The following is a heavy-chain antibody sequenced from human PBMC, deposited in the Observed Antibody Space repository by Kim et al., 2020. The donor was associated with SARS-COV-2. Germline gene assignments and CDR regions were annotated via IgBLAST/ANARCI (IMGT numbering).Heavy chain of an antibody. CDR1: GGTFSSYA. J-gene: IGHJ4*02. CDR3: ARQIVVVDSGEESFDY. Sequence: SVKVSCKASGGTFSSYAISWVRQAPGQGLEWMGGIIPIFDTANYPQKFQGRVTITADESTSTAYMELSSLRSEDTAVYYCARQIVVVDSGEESFDYWGQGTLVTVSS. V-gene: IGHV1-69*13. CDR2: IIPIFDTA. D-gene: IGHD2-2*01.